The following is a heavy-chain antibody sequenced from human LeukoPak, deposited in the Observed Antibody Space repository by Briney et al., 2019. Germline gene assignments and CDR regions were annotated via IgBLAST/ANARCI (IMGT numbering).Heavy chain of an antibody. V-gene: IGHV3-30*18. D-gene: IGHD3-10*01. CDR2: IPDDGSDT. CDR3: AKGLGSGNYYNPFEY. CDR1: GFTFSSYG. J-gene: IGHJ4*02. Sequence: PGRSLRLSCAASGFTFSSYGMHWVRQAPGKGLEWVAGIPDDGSDTYYADSVRGRFTVSRDNSKNTLYLQMNSLRAEDTAVYYCAKGLGSGNYYNPFEYWGQGTLVTVSS.